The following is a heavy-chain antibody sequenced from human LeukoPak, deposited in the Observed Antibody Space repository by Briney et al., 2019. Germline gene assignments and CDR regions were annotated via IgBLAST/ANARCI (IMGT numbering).Heavy chain of an antibody. Sequence: SQTLSLTCTVSGGSISSANYYWNWIRQPPGKGLEWIGYISYSGSSHYNPSLKSRATISADTSKNQFSLKLTSMTAADTAVYHCARGGEGYNYVYWGQGTLVTVSS. CDR2: ISYSGSS. CDR3: ARGGEGYNYVY. J-gene: IGHJ4*02. D-gene: IGHD5-24*01. V-gene: IGHV4-30-4*01. CDR1: GGSISSANYY.